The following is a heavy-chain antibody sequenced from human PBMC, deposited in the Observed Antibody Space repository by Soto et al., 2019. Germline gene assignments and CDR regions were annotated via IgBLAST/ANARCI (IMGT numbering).Heavy chain of an antibody. V-gene: IGHV2-5*01. D-gene: IGHD3-22*01. Sequence: XGPTTVTTTQTPQLTCTFSGIALSTCGEGVGWIRPPPGKALEWLAPIYWNDDKRSSPSLKSRLTITKDTSKNQVVLTMTNMDPVDTATYYCAPGFMYYDSSGFAHWGQVSLVTVSS. CDR1: GIALSTCGEG. CDR3: APGFMYYDSSGFAH. J-gene: IGHJ5*02. CDR2: IYWNDDK.